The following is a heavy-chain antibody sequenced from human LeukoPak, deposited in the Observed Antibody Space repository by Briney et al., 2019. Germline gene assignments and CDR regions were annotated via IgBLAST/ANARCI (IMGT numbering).Heavy chain of an antibody. Sequence: PSETLSLTCTVSGGSISSSNYYWGWLRQPPGKGLEWIGSIYYSGSTYYNPSLKSRVTISVDTSKNQFSLKLSSVTAADTAVYYCAGHLNEILTGVPTNFDYWGQGTLVTVSS. V-gene: IGHV4-39*01. CDR1: GGSISSSNYY. CDR3: AGHLNEILTGVPTNFDY. D-gene: IGHD3-9*01. J-gene: IGHJ4*02. CDR2: IYYSGST.